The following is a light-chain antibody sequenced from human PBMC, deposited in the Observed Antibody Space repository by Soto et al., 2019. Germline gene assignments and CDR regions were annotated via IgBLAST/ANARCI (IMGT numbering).Light chain of an antibody. Sequence: EIVMTQSPATLSVSPGERVTLSCRASQFISTNLAWDQQRPGQAPRLLIYYASTRATGIPARFSGSGSGTEFSLTISSLQSEDFAVYYCQQYTNWPPVTFGQGTKLEIK. J-gene: IGKJ2*01. V-gene: IGKV3-15*01. CDR2: YAS. CDR3: QQYTNWPPVT. CDR1: QFISTN.